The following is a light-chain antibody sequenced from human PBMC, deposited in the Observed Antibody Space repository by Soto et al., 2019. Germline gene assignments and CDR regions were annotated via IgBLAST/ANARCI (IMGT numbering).Light chain of an antibody. Sequence: DIQMTQSPSTLSASVGDRVTITCRASQSISSWLTWYQQKAGQAPKLLIYKASIVESGVPSRFSGSGSGTEFPLTISSLQTDDSATYYCQQYYYFATFGQGTRVEV. V-gene: IGKV1-5*03. CDR1: QSISSW. CDR3: QQYYYFAT. CDR2: KAS. J-gene: IGKJ1*01.